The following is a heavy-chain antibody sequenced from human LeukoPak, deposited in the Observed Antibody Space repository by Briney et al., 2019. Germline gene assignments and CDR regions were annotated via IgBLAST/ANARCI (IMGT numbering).Heavy chain of an antibody. CDR1: GFTFSSYW. CDR3: ASDNYDYVWGSYHFYYYYMDV. V-gene: IGHV3-7*01. D-gene: IGHD3-16*02. J-gene: IGHJ6*03. Sequence: GGSLRLSCAASGFTFSSYWMSWVRQAPGKGLEWVANIKQDGSEKYYVDSVKGRFTISRDNAKNSLYLQMNSLRAEDTAVYYCASDNYDYVWGSYHFYYYYMDVWGKGTTVTVSS. CDR2: IKQDGSEK.